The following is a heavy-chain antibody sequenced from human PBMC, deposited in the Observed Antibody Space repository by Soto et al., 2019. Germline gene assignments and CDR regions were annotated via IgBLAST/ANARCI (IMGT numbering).Heavy chain of an antibody. Sequence: ASVKVSCKASGYTFTSYAMHWVRQDPGQRLEWMGGIIPIFGTANYAQKFQGRVTITADESTSTAYMELSSLRSEDTAVYYCARAPGDVTMVRGVTAPFDIWGQGTMVTVSS. J-gene: IGHJ3*02. V-gene: IGHV1-69*13. CDR3: ARAPGDVTMVRGVTAPFDI. D-gene: IGHD3-10*01. CDR1: GYTFTSYA. CDR2: IIPIFGTA.